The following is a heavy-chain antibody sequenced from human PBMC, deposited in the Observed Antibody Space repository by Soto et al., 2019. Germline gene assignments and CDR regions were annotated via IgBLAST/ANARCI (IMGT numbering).Heavy chain of an antibody. CDR2: ITGNGANT. V-gene: IGHV3-23*01. CDR1: GFTFSTYA. J-gene: IGHJ4*02. Sequence: EVQLLESGGGLVQPGGSLRLSCAASGFTFSTYAMNWVRPAPGKVLEWVSTITGNGANTYYAESVKGRFTISRDNSKNTLQLQMNGLRVQDPAVYYCAKNAAATIRVGFDYWCQGILVSVSS. D-gene: IGHD5-12*01. CDR3: AKNAAATIRVGFDY.